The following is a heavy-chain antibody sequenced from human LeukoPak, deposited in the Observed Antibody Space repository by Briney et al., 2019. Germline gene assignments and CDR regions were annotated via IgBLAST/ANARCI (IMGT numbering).Heavy chain of an antibody. CDR3: ARDRRITMVRGVWFDP. CDR1: GGSISSYY. D-gene: IGHD3-10*01. J-gene: IGHJ5*02. Sequence: SETLSLTCTVSGGSISSYYWSWIRQPPGKGLEWIGYIYYSGSTNYNPSLKSRVTISVDTSKNQFSLKLSSVTAADTAVYHCARDRRITMVRGVWFDPWGQGTLVTVSS. V-gene: IGHV4-59*01. CDR2: IYYSGST.